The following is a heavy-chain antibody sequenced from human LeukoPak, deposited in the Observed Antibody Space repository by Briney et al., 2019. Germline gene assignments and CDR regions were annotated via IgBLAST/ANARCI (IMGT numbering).Heavy chain of an antibody. J-gene: IGHJ3*02. V-gene: IGHV4-59*01. CDR1: GGSITGYF. CDR3: ARDAFKYYYDSSGYEYAFDI. Sequence: PSETLSLTCTVSGGSITGYFWSWIRQPPGKGLEWIGYIYYSGSTNYNPSLKSRVTISVDTSKNQFSLKLSSVTAADTAVYYCARDAFKYYYDSSGYEYAFDIWGQGTMVTVSS. D-gene: IGHD3-22*01. CDR2: IYYSGST.